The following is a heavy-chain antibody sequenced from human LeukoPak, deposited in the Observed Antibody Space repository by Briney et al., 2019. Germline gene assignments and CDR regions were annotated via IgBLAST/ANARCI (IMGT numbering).Heavy chain of an antibody. Sequence: GGSLRLSCAASGFTFSSYAMSWVRQAPGKGLEWVSAISGSGGSTYYADSVKGRFTISRDNSKNTLYLQMNSLRAEDTAVYYCARAPYYDTLTGYYRGPWGQGTLVTVSS. CDR2: ISGSGGST. CDR1: GFTFSSYA. J-gene: IGHJ5*02. D-gene: IGHD3-9*01. CDR3: ARAPYYDTLTGYYRGP. V-gene: IGHV3-23*01.